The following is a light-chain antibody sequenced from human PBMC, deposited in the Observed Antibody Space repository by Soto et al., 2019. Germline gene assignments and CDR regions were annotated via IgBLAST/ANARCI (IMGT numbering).Light chain of an antibody. Sequence: DIQMTQSPSTLSASVGDRVTITCRASQSVNTYLAWYQQKPGKAPNLLNYTASGLENGVPSRFSVSGSGTDFTLTISSLQPDDLGTYYCQQYNHYPWTFGQGTKVEI. CDR3: QQYNHYPWT. CDR2: TAS. CDR1: QSVNTY. V-gene: IGKV1-5*03. J-gene: IGKJ1*01.